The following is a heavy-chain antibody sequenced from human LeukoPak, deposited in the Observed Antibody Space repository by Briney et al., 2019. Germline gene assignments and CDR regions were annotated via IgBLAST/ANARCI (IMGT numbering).Heavy chain of an antibody. Sequence: GGSLRLSCAASGFTFSDHYMDWVRQAPGKGLEWVGRTRNKANSYTTEYAASVKGRFTISRDDSKNSLYLQMSSLKTEDTAVYYCARGPDYFDYWGQGTLVTVSS. CDR3: ARGPDYFDY. V-gene: IGHV3-72*01. J-gene: IGHJ4*02. CDR1: GFTFSDHY. CDR2: TRNKANSYTT.